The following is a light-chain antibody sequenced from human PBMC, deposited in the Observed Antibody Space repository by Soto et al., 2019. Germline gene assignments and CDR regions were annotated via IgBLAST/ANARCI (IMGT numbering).Light chain of an antibody. CDR1: SSDVGGYNL. J-gene: IGLJ2*01. CDR3: NSYTSSTTLVG. V-gene: IGLV2-14*03. CDR2: DVT. Sequence: QPVLTQPASVSGSPGQSITISCTGTSSDVGGYNLVSWYQPHPGKAPKLMIYDVTRRPSGVSDRFSGSKSGNTASLTISGLQAEDEADYHCNSYTSSTTLVGFGGGTKLTVL.